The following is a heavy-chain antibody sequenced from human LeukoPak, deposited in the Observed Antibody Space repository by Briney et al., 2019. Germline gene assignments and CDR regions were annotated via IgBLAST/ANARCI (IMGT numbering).Heavy chain of an antibody. CDR3: ARDLWGGYSSSWY. D-gene: IGHD6-13*01. CDR2: IYYSGST. Sequence: SETLSLTCTVSGGSISSSSYYWGWIRQPPGKGLEWIGSIYYSGSTYYNPSLKSRVTISVDTSKNQFSLKLSSVTAADTAVYYCARDLWGGYSSSWYWGQGTLVTVSS. J-gene: IGHJ4*02. V-gene: IGHV4-39*07. CDR1: GGSISSSSYY.